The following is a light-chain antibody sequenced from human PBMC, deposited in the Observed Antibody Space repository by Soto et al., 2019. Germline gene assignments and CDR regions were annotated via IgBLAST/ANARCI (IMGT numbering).Light chain of an antibody. V-gene: IGLV1-40*01. CDR3: QSYDNTLSAWV. Sequence: QSVLTQPPSVSGAPGQRVTISCTGSSSNIGGGYDVYWYQQLPGAAPKLLIYENNNRPSGVPDRFSGSRSGTSASLAITGLQAEDETEYFCQSYDNTLSAWVFGGGTKLTVL. CDR2: ENN. CDR1: SSNIGGGYD. J-gene: IGLJ3*02.